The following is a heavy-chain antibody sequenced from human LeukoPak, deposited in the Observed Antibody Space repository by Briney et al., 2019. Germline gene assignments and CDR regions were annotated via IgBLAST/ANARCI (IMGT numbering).Heavy chain of an antibody. CDR3: EKEKYSSGFFDY. Sequence: GGSLRLSCAASGFTFSTYAMSWVRQAPGKGLEWVSAISGSGGSTYYADSVKGRFTISRDNSKNTLYPQMNSLRAEDTAVYYCEKEKYSSGFFDYWGQGTLVTVSS. J-gene: IGHJ4*02. V-gene: IGHV3-23*01. CDR1: GFTFSTYA. D-gene: IGHD6-19*01. CDR2: ISGSGGST.